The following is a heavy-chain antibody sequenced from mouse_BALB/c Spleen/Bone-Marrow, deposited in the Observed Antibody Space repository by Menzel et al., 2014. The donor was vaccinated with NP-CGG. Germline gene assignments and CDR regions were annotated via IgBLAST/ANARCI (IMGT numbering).Heavy chain of an antibody. CDR2: IRNKANGYTT. CDR3: ARDYGNYVRFAY. CDR1: GFTFTDYY. D-gene: IGHD2-1*01. Sequence: EVKLVESGGGLVQPGGSLRPSCATSGFTFTDYYMSWVRQPPGKALEWLGFIRNKANGYTTEYSASVKGRFTISRDNSQSILYLQMNTLRAEDSATYYCARDYGNYVRFAYWGQGTLVTVSA. V-gene: IGHV7-3*02. J-gene: IGHJ3*01.